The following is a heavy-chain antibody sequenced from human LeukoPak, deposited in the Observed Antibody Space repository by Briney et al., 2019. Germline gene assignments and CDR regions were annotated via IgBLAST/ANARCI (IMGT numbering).Heavy chain of an antibody. CDR1: GFTVSGDY. D-gene: IGHD5-18*01. Sequence: GGSLRLSCAASGFTVSGDYMSWVRQAPGKGLEWVSIIYSDGSTYYADSVKGRFTISRDNSKNTLYLQMNSLRAEDTAVYYCAREGYSYGSSPHYYYMDVWGKGTTVTVSS. J-gene: IGHJ6*03. V-gene: IGHV3-53*05. CDR2: IYSDGST. CDR3: AREGYSYGSSPHYYYMDV.